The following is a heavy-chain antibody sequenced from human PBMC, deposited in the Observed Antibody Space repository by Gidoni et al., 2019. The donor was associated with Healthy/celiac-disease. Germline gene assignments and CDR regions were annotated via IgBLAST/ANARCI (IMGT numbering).Heavy chain of an antibody. CDR3: ARDGVAQWELLVEAFDI. D-gene: IGHD1-26*01. J-gene: IGHJ3*02. Sequence: QVQLVESGGGVVQPGRSLRLSCAASGFTFSSYGMHWVRQAPGKGLEWVAVIWDDGSNKYYADSVKGRFTISRDNSKNTLYLQMNSLRAEDTAVYYCARDGVAQWELLVEAFDIWGQGTMVTVSS. V-gene: IGHV3-33*01. CDR1: GFTFSSYG. CDR2: IWDDGSNK.